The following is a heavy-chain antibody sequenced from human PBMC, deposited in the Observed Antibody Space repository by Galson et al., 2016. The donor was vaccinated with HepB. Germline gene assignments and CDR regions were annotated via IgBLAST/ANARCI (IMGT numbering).Heavy chain of an antibody. CDR1: GYSFTTYA. CDR2: INTNTGNP. J-gene: IGHJ4*02. CDR3: AREAGTVAGPGDY. Sequence: SVKVSCKASGYSFTTYAVIWVRQAPGQGLEWMVWINTNTGNPTYAQDFTGRFVFSLDTSVSTAYLQISDLKAEDTAVYFCAREAGTVAGPGDYWDQGTLVTVSS. V-gene: IGHV7-4-1*02. D-gene: IGHD6-19*01.